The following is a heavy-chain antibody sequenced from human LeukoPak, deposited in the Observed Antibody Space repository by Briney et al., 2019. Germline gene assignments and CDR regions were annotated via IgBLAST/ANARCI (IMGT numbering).Heavy chain of an antibody. V-gene: IGHV3-23*01. CDR1: VFTFSIYD. CDR3: ARVAGWHWFDP. J-gene: IGHJ5*02. CDR2: NWPSGDNT. D-gene: IGHD6-19*01. Sequence: GGSLRLSCAPSVFTFSIYDVTWVRDAPGGGLEWVSSNWPSGDNTYYGDSVKGRFTISRDNSKNTVYLQMNNMRVDDTAVYYCARVAGWHWFDPCGEGTLVTVSS.